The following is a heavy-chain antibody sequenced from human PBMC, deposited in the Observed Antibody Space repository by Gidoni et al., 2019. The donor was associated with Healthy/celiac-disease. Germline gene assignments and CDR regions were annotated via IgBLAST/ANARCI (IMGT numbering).Heavy chain of an antibody. J-gene: IGHJ6*02. CDR3: ARDIVVVPAAIPVGGFGGMDV. CDR1: GFTFSSYW. Sequence: EVQLVESGGGLVQPGGSLRLSCAASGFTFSSYWMHWVRQAPGKGLVWLSRINSDGSSTSYADSVKGRFTISRDNAKNTLYLQMNSLRAEDTAVYYCARDIVVVPAAIPVGGFGGMDVWGQGTTVTVSS. D-gene: IGHD2-2*01. V-gene: IGHV3-74*01. CDR2: INSDGSST.